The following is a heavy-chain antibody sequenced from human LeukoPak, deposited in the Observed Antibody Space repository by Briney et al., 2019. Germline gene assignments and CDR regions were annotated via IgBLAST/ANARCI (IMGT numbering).Heavy chain of an antibody. V-gene: IGHV3-23*01. Sequence: GGYRIVSWWTTGVKVKSVAISWGRNAPKKRLERVSSLRGNGDTFYAEAAKGRFTLSRDESRNTVYLQLNNVRVEDTGIYYCAKASWVSNADAVLWGQGNVVTVSS. CDR3: AKASWVSNADAVL. CDR2: LRGNGDT. D-gene: IGHD1-1*01. CDR1: GVKVKSVA. J-gene: IGHJ4*02.